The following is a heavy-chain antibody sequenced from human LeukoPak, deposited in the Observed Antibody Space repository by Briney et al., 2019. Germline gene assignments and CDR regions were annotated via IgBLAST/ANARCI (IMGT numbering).Heavy chain of an antibody. CDR3: AKWGDYDILTGYYDSDY. Sequence: GGSLRLSCAASGFTFSNYAMSWVRQAPGKGLEXXXXXXGRDDSTYYADSVKGRFTISRDNSKNTLYLQMNSLRAEDTAVYYCAKWGDYDILTGYYDSDYWGQGTLVTVSS. CDR1: GFTFSNYA. CDR2: XXGRDDST. J-gene: IGHJ4*02. V-gene: IGHV3-23*01. D-gene: IGHD3-9*01.